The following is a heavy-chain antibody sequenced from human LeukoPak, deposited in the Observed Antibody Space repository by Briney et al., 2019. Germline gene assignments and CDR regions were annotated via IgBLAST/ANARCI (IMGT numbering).Heavy chain of an antibody. CDR3: AREDYYGSGSYYDMGLDY. CDR2: IEQDGSEK. CDR1: GFTFSSYW. Sequence: GGSLRLSCAASGFTFSSYWMSWVRQAPGKGLEWAANIEQDGSEKYYVDSVKGRFTISRDNAKNSLYLQMNSLRAEDTAVYYCAREDYYGSGSYYDMGLDYWGQGTLVTVSS. V-gene: IGHV3-7*01. D-gene: IGHD3-10*01. J-gene: IGHJ4*02.